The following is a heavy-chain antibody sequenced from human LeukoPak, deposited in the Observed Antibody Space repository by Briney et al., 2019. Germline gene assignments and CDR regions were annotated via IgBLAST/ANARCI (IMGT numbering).Heavy chain of an antibody. CDR2: ISSSGSTI. Sequence: GGSLRLSCAASGVTFSSYEMNWVRQAPGKGLEWVSYISSSGSTIYYADSVKGRFTISRDNAKNSLYLQMNSLRAEDTAVYYCASSRLVATINADFDYWGQGTLVTVSS. CDR3: ASSRLVATINADFDY. D-gene: IGHD5-12*01. V-gene: IGHV3-48*03. CDR1: GVTFSSYE. J-gene: IGHJ4*02.